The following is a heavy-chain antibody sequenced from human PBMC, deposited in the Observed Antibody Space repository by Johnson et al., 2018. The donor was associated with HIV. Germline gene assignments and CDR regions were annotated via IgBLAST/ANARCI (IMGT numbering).Heavy chain of an antibody. Sequence: QMQLVESGGGVVQPGGSLRLSCAASGFTFADYGMHWVRQPPGKGLEWVAFIAHDESITHYADSVKGRFTMSRDNSKNTLYLHMKSLRPEDTSIYYCAKDDNLGVWYSDAFDVWGQGTVVTVSS. CDR2: IAHDESIT. V-gene: IGHV3-30*02. CDR1: GFTFADYG. J-gene: IGHJ3*01. CDR3: AKDDNLGVWYSDAFDV. D-gene: IGHD6-19*01.